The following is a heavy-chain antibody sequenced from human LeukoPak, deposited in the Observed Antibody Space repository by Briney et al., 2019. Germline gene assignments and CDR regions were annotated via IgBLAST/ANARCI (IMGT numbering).Heavy chain of an antibody. J-gene: IGHJ1*01. V-gene: IGHV3-66*02. CDR2: IYSGGST. D-gene: IGHD2-2*01. Sequence: GGSLRLSCAASGFTVSSNYMSWVRQAPGKGLEWVSVIYSGGSTYYADSVKGRFTISRDNSKNTLYLQMNSLRAEDTAAYYCAGGAYCSSTSCPSPHWGQGTLVTVSS. CDR3: AGGAYCSSTSCPSPH. CDR1: GFTVSSNY.